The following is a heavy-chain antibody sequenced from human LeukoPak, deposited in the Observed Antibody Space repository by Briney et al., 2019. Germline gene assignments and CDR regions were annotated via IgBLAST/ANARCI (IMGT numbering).Heavy chain of an antibody. V-gene: IGHV1-69*13. CDR1: GYTFSSYA. J-gene: IGHJ5*02. Sequence: GASVKVSCKASGYTFSSYAISWVRQAPGQGLEWMGGIIPIFGTANYAQKFQGRVTITADESTSTAYMELSSLRSEDTAVYYCARDRNPSDIVVVPAAIDAGWFDPWGQGTLVTVSS. CDR3: ARDRNPSDIVVVPAAIDAGWFDP. CDR2: IIPIFGTA. D-gene: IGHD2-2*02.